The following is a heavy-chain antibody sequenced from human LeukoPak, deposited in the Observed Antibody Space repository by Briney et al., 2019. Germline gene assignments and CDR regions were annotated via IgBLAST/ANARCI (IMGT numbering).Heavy chain of an antibody. CDR2: ISVRSNYI. V-gene: IGHV3-21*01. CDR1: GYTLSSYS. D-gene: IGHD3-22*01. J-gene: IGHJ4*02. Sequence: PGGSLRLSCLASGYTLSSYSINWVRQAPGKGLEWVSSISVRSNYIYYADSVRGRFRISRDDARDSLYLQMNSLRAEDTAVYYCVRLRRNSDTSGFYYYYDFWGQETLVTVSS. CDR3: VRLRRNSDTSGFYYYYDF.